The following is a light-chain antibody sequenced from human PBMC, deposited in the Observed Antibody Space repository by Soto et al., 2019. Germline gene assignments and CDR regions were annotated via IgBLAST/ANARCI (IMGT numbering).Light chain of an antibody. CDR2: EVR. CDR3: SSYTTTSSLV. CDR1: NRDVGSYNL. J-gene: IGLJ2*01. V-gene: IGLV2-14*01. Sequence: QSALTQPASVSGSPGQSITIACTGTNRDVGSYNLVSWYQQRPGEAPKLIISEVRNRPPGISYRFTGSKSGNTASLTISGFRAEDEADYYCSSYTTTSSLVFGGGTKVTVL.